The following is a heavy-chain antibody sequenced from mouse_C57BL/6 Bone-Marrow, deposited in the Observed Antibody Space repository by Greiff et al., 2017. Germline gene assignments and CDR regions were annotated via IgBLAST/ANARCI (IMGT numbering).Heavy chain of an antibody. CDR2: IHPSDSDT. CDR1: GYTFTSSW. CDR3: ARGYYGDYGDDAMDY. V-gene: IGHV1-74*01. D-gene: IGHD2-13*01. Sequence: QVQLQQPGAELVKPGASVKVSCKASGYTFTSSWMHWVKQRPGQGLEWIGRIHPSDSDTHSNQKFKGKATLTVAKSSSTAYLQRSRLTSEDTAVYYCARGYYGDYGDDAMDYWGQGTSGTVSS. J-gene: IGHJ4*01.